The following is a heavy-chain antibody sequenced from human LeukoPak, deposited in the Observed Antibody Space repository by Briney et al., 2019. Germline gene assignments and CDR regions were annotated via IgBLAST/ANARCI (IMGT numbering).Heavy chain of an antibody. CDR1: GFTFSSYW. CDR3: ARGFTIFGVVNDAFDI. Sequence: GSLRLSCAASGFTFSSYWMHWVRQAPGKGLVWVSRIDSDGSSTSNADSVKGRFTISRDNAKNTMYLEMNSLRAEDTAIYYCARGFTIFGVVNDAFDIWGQGTMVTVSS. D-gene: IGHD3-3*01. J-gene: IGHJ3*02. CDR2: IDSDGSST. V-gene: IGHV3-74*01.